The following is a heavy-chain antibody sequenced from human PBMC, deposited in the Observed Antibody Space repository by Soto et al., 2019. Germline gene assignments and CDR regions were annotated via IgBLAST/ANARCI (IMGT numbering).Heavy chain of an antibody. V-gene: IGHV1-18*01. Sequence: QVQLVQSGAEVKKPGASVKVSCKASGYTFTSYGISWVRQAPGQGLEWMGWISAYNGNTNYAQKLQGRVTMPTDTATSTAYMELRSLRSDDTAVYYCARNPIAVAGSAYYYYYYMDVWGKGTTVTVSS. CDR2: ISAYNGNT. J-gene: IGHJ6*03. D-gene: IGHD6-19*01. CDR3: ARNPIAVAGSAYYYYYYMDV. CDR1: GYTFTSYG.